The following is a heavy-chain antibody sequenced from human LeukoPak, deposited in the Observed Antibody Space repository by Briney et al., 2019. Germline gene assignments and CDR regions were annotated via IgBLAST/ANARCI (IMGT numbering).Heavy chain of an antibody. Sequence: PGGSLRLSCAAPGFTFTTYCMSWVRQAPGKGLEWVANIKQDGNDKYYVDSVKGRFTISRDNAKNSLYLQMNSLRVEDTAVYYCASRIVGTPDYFDYWGQGTLVTVSS. CDR1: GFTFTTYC. D-gene: IGHD1-26*01. CDR2: IKQDGNDK. J-gene: IGHJ4*02. CDR3: ASRIVGTPDYFDY. V-gene: IGHV3-7*01.